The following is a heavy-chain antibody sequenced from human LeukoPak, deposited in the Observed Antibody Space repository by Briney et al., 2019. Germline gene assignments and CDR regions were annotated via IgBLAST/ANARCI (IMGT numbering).Heavy chain of an antibody. CDR1: GGSISSSSYY. V-gene: IGHV4-39*07. J-gene: IGHJ6*02. Sequence: PSETLSLTCTVSGGSISSSSYYWGWIRQPPGKGLEWIGSIYYSGSTYYNPSLKSRVTISVDTSKNQFSLKLSSVTAADTAVYYCAREYCSSTSCYYDYGMDVWGQGTTVTVSS. CDR3: AREYCSSTSCYYDYGMDV. D-gene: IGHD2-2*01. CDR2: IYYSGST.